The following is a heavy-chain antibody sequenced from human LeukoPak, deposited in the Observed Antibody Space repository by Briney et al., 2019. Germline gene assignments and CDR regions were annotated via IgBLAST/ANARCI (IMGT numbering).Heavy chain of an antibody. D-gene: IGHD6-13*01. J-gene: IGHJ4*02. V-gene: IGHV3-30*03. CDR3: AREGYSSSYYFHEY. Sequence: GGSLRLSCAASGFTFSTYGMYWVRQAPGKGLEWVAVISHDGSNKYYADSVKGRFTISRDNSKNTLYLQMNSLRAEDTAVYYCAREGYSSSYYFHEYWGQGTLVTVSS. CDR1: GFTFSTYG. CDR2: ISHDGSNK.